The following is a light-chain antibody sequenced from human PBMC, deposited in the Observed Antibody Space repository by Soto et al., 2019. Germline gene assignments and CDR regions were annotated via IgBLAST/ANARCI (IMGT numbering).Light chain of an antibody. Sequence: QSALTQPASVSGSPGQSITISCIGTSSDVGSSDLVSWYQQHPDTAPKLLIYGASKRPSGVPARFFGSKSGTSASLAISGLRSEDEADYYCAVWDDSLTGWVFGGGTKLTVL. J-gene: IGLJ3*02. CDR2: GAS. CDR3: AVWDDSLTGWV. V-gene: IGLV2-14*02. CDR1: SSDVGSSDL.